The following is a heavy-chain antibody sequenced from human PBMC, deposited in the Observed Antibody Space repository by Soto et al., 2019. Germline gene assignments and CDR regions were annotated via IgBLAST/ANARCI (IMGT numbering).Heavy chain of an antibody. J-gene: IGHJ1*01. V-gene: IGHV1-69*01. Sequence: QVQLVQSGAEVKKPGSSVKVSCKASGGTFSSYAISWVRQAPGQGLEWMGGIIPICGTANYAQKFQGRVTITADESTSTADMELSRLRSEDTSVYYCARALRFAEYFQHWVQGTLVTVSS. CDR3: ARALRFAEYFQH. CDR1: GGTFSSYA. CDR2: IIPICGTA. D-gene: IGHD3-10*01.